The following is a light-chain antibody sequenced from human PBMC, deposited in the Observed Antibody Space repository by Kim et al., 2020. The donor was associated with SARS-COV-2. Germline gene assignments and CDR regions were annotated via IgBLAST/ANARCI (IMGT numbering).Light chain of an antibody. J-gene: IGKJ2*01. CDR3: QQYYSFPYT. CDR2: DAS. V-gene: IGKV1-5*01. Sequence: ASEGDRVTITCRASQRTSRWLAWYQQKPGKAPKLLINDASNLERGVPSRFSGSGSGTEFTLTIDSLQPDDFATYYCQQYYSFPYTCGQGTKLEI. CDR1: QRTSRW.